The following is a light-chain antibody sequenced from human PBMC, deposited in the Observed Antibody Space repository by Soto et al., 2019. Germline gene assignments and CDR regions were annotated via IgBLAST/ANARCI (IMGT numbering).Light chain of an antibody. V-gene: IGKV1-39*01. Sequence: DIQMTQSPSSRSSSLGDRVTVTCRAGQSISRYLNWHQQRPGKAPKLLIYSASTLQTGVPSRFSGSGSGTDFTLTISSLQSEDFAVYYCQQRTRWPMTFGQGTRRRL. CDR2: SAS. J-gene: IGKJ5*01. CDR1: QSISRY. CDR3: QQRTRWPMT.